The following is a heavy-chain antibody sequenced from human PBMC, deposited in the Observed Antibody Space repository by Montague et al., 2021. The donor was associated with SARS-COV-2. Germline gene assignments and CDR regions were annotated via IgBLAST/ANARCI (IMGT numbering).Heavy chain of an antibody. J-gene: IGHJ4*02. CDR2: ISYDGSSK. Sequence: SRRLSCAASGFIFSNFAFHWVRQAPGKGLEWVAVISYDGSSKDYAESVRGRFTVSRDNSQKTLYVQLNSLRVEDTATYYCARGDGYNPPTDIDNWGQGTLVTVSS. V-gene: IGHV3-30*04. D-gene: IGHD5-24*01. CDR3: ARGDGYNPPTDIDN. CDR1: GFIFSNFA.